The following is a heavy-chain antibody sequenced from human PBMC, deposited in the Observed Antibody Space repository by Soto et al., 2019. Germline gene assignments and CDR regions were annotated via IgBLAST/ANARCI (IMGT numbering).Heavy chain of an antibody. V-gene: IGHV3-9*01. CDR3: AKDMSAGYIYGQRSFDY. J-gene: IGHJ4*02. CDR1: GFKFDDYD. Sequence: EVQLVESGGGLMQPGTSLRLSCAASGFKFDDYDMHWVRQTPGKGLEWVAGISWNSGHMDYAESVRGRFTISRDNRKNFLYLEVNTLRAEDTALYYCAKDMSAGYIYGQRSFDYWGQGTLVTVSS. CDR2: ISWNSGHM. D-gene: IGHD5-18*01.